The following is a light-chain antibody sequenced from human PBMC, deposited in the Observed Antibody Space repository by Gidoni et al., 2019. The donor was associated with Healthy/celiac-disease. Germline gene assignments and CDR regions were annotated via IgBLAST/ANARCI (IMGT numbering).Light chain of an antibody. J-gene: IGKJ4*01. CDR3: QRYGSSPPLT. CDR2: GAS. V-gene: IGKV3-20*01. CDR1: QSVSSSY. Sequence: DIVLTQSPGTLSLSPGERATLSCRASQSVSSSYLAWYQQKPGQAPRLLIYGASSRATGIPDRFSGSGSGTDFALTISRLEPEDFAVYYCQRYGSSPPLTFGGGTKVEIK.